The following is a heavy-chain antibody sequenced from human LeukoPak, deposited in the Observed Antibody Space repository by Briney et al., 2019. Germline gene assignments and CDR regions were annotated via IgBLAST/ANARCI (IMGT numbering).Heavy chain of an antibody. D-gene: IGHD1-1*01. CDR3: ARSDSTGTNLDY. Sequence: HSGGSLRLSCAASGFTFSTYSMTWVRQAPGKGLEWVSFISSRSAIKHYADSVRGRFTISRDSAKNSLFLQMSSLRAEDTAVYYCARSDSTGTNLDYWGQGTLVTVSS. J-gene: IGHJ4*02. CDR1: GFTFSTYS. CDR2: ISSRSAIK. V-gene: IGHV3-48*04.